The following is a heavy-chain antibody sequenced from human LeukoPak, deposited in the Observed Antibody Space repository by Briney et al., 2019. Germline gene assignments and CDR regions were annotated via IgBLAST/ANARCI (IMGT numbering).Heavy chain of an antibody. D-gene: IGHD5-24*01. CDR3: ARGRGWLRSYYYYYMDV. V-gene: IGHV4-34*01. Sequence: SETLSLTCAVYGGSSSGYYWSWIRQPPGKGLEWLGEINHSGSTNYNPSLKSRVTISVDTSKNQFSLKLSSVTAADTAVYYCARGRGWLRSYYYYYMDVWGKGTTVTVSS. CDR2: INHSGST. J-gene: IGHJ6*03. CDR1: GGSSSGYY.